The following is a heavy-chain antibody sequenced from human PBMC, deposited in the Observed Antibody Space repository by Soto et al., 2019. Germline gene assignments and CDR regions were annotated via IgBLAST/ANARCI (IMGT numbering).Heavy chain of an antibody. CDR1: GYTFTSYG. V-gene: IGHV1-18*01. CDR2: ISAYNGNT. D-gene: IGHD3-9*01. CDR3: ARDQDILTGYYYYYYYYGMDV. J-gene: IGHJ6*02. Sequence: GASVKVSCKASGYTFTSYGISWVRQAPGQGLEWMGWISAYNGNTNYAQKLQGRVTMTTDTSTSTAYMELRSLRSDDTAVYYCARDQDILTGYYYYYYYYGMDVWGQGTTVTVSS.